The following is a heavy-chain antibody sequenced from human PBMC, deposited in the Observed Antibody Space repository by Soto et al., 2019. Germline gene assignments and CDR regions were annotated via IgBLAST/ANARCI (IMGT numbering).Heavy chain of an antibody. CDR1: GGSFSGYY. Sequence: SETLSLTCAVYGGSFSGYYWSWIRQPAGKGLEWIGEINHSRSTNYNPSLKSRVTISVGTSKNQFSLKLSSVTAADTAVYYWARTPRTAMVILDYWGQGTLVTLSS. V-gene: IGHV4-34*01. CDR2: INHSRST. D-gene: IGHD5-18*01. CDR3: ARTPRTAMVILDY. J-gene: IGHJ4*02.